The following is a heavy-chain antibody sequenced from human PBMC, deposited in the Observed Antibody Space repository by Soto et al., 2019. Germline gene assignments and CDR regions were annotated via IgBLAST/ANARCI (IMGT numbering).Heavy chain of an antibody. J-gene: IGHJ4*02. V-gene: IGHV4-59*01. CDR3: ARPAGSGTYYPFDY. D-gene: IGHD3-10*01. Sequence: SETLSLTCTVSGGSITTYYWNWIRQPPGKGLEWIGYIYYSGSTNYNPSLRSRVTMSADTSKNQVSLKLTSVTAADTAVYYCARPAGSGTYYPFDYWGQGTLVTVSS. CDR1: GGSITTYY. CDR2: IYYSGST.